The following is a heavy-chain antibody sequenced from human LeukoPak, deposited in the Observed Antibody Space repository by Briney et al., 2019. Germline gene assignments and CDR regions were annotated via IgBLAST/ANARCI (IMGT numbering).Heavy chain of an antibody. CDR1: GYNFTNYW. CDR3: ARSANQGGIWV. D-gene: IGHD3-16*01. CDR2: IYPGDSDV. V-gene: IGHV5-51*01. Sequence: GESLKISCKGSGYNFTNYWIGWVRQMPGKGLEWMGIIYPGDSDVRYSPSFQGQVTISADKSINTAYLQRSSLKASDTAMYYCARSANQGGIWVWGQGTLVTVSS. J-gene: IGHJ4*02.